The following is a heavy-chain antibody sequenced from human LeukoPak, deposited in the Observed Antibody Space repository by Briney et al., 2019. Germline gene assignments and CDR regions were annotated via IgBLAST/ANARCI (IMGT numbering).Heavy chain of an antibody. CDR3: ARGLYYYDSSGYYWDDAFGI. Sequence: GGSLRLSCAASGFTFSSYWMSWVRQAPGKGLEWVANIKQDGSEKYYVDSVKGRFTISRDNAKNSPYLQMNSLRAEDTAVYYCARGLYYYDSSGYYWDDAFGIWGQGTMVTVSS. V-gene: IGHV3-7*01. D-gene: IGHD3-22*01. CDR2: IKQDGSEK. J-gene: IGHJ3*02. CDR1: GFTFSSYW.